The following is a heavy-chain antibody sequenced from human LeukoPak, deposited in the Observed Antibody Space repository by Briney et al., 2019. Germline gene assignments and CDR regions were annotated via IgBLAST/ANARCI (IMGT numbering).Heavy chain of an antibody. Sequence: PSETLSLTCAVYGGSFSGYYWSWIRQPPGKGLEWIGEINHSGSTNYNPSLKSRVTISVDTSKNQLSLKLNSVTAADTAVFFCARGSLYGEYVFDYWGQGTLVTVSS. CDR3: ARGSLYGEYVFDY. CDR1: GGSFSGYY. CDR2: INHSGST. D-gene: IGHD4-17*01. J-gene: IGHJ4*02. V-gene: IGHV4-34*01.